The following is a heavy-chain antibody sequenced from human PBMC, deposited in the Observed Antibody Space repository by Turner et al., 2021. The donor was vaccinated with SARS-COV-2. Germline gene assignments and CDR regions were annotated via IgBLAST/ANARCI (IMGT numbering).Heavy chain of an antibody. V-gene: IGHV1-69*01. D-gene: IGHD4-17*01. CDR2: IIPIFGTA. CDR1: ENTFSTYA. CDR3: ARDVDYFSPIWGSHHYYYGMDV. J-gene: IGHJ6*02. Sequence: QVQLVQSGAEVKKPGSSVKFSCKASENTFSTYAISWVRQAPGQGLEWMGGIIPIFGTANYAQNFQGRVTITADESSSTAYMELSSLRSEDTAVYYCARDVDYFSPIWGSHHYYYGMDVWGQGTTVTVSS.